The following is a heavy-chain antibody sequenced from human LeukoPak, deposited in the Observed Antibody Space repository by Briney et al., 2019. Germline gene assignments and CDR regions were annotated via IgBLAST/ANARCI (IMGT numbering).Heavy chain of an antibody. CDR3: AKGHQWPPNSASYVVDY. J-gene: IGHJ4*02. V-gene: IGHV3-23*01. Sequence: PGGSLRLSCAASGFTFSSYAMSWVRQAPGKGLEWVSAISGSGGSTYYADSVKGRFTISRDNSKNTLYLQMNSLRAEDTAVYYCAKGHQWPPNSASYVVDYWGQGTLVTVSS. CDR1: GFTFSSYA. CDR2: ISGSGGST. D-gene: IGHD1-26*01.